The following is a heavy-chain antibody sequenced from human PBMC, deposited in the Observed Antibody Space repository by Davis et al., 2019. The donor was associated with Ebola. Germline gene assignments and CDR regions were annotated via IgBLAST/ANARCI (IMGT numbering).Heavy chain of an antibody. D-gene: IGHD6-13*01. Sequence: GESLKISCAASGFTFSSYAMSWVRQAPGKGLEWVSAISGSGGSTYYADSVKGRFTISRDNAKNSLYLQMNSLRAEDTAVYYCAREGTKAAAGTDYWGQGTLVTVSS. J-gene: IGHJ4*02. V-gene: IGHV3-23*01. CDR2: ISGSGGST. CDR1: GFTFSSYA. CDR3: AREGTKAAAGTDY.